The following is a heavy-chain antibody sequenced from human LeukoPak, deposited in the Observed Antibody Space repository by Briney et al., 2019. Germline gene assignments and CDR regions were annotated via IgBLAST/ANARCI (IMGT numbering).Heavy chain of an antibody. V-gene: IGHV3-23*01. D-gene: IGHD6-6*01. CDR1: GFTFSSYA. CDR2: ISGSGGST. J-gene: IGHJ5*02. Sequence: PSGGSLRLSCAASGFTFSSYAMSWVRQAPGKGLEWVSAISGSGGSTYYADSVKGRFTISRDNSKNTLYLQMNSLRAEDTAVYYCAKAPLVLGWFDPWGQGTLVTVSS. CDR3: AKAPLVLGWFDP.